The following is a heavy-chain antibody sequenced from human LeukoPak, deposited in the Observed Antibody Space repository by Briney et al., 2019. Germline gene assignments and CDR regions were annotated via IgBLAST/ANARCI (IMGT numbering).Heavy chain of an antibody. CDR1: GFTVSSNY. J-gene: IGHJ6*02. CDR2: INSDGSTT. Sequence: GGSLRLSCAASGFTVSSNYMSWVRQAPGKGLEWVSRINSDGSTTSYADSVKGRFTISRDNAKNTLYLQMNSLRAEDTAVYYCARRNYYDMDVWGQGTTVTVSS. CDR3: ARRNYYDMDV. V-gene: IGHV3-74*01.